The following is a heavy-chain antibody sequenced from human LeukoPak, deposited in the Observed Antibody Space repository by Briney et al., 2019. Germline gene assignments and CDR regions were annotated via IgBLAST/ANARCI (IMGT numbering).Heavy chain of an antibody. Sequence: VASVKVSCKASGYTFTQYGISWVRQAPGQGLEWMGWISAYNGNTNYVQKFQGRVTMTTDTSTSTAYMELTSLRSDDTAVYYCARDVDAAFCSTSTCYDLVFDYWGQGTLVTVSS. CDR1: GYTFTQYG. V-gene: IGHV1-18*01. J-gene: IGHJ4*02. CDR2: ISAYNGNT. CDR3: ARDVDAAFCSTSTCYDLVFDY. D-gene: IGHD2-2*01.